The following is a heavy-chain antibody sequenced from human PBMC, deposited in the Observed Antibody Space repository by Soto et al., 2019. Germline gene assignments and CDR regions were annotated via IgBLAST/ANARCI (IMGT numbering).Heavy chain of an antibody. Sequence: QVQLVESGGGVVQPGRSLRLSCAASGFTFSRYGMHWVRQAPGKGLEWVAVISYDGSNKYYADSVKGRFTISRDNSKNTLYLQMNSLRAEDTAVYYCAKANSYGSNYYYGMDVWGQGTTVTVSS. D-gene: IGHD5-18*01. J-gene: IGHJ6*02. CDR1: GFTFSRYG. V-gene: IGHV3-30*18. CDR2: ISYDGSNK. CDR3: AKANSYGSNYYYGMDV.